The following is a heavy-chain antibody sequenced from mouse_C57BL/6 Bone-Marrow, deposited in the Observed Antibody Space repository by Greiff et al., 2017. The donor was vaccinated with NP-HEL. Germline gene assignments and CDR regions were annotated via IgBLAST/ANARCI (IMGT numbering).Heavy chain of an antibody. CDR1: GSSITSGYY. J-gene: IGHJ2*01. D-gene: IGHD2-10*02. CDR2: ISYDGSN. V-gene: IGHV3-6*01. CDR3: ARAYGNYLDY. Sequence: DVQLQESGPGLVKPSQSLSLTCSVTGSSITSGYYWNWIRRFPGNQLEWVGSISYDGSNNYSPSLKNRISITRDTSKNQFFLKLNSVTAEDTATYYCARAYGNYLDYWGQGTTLTVSS.